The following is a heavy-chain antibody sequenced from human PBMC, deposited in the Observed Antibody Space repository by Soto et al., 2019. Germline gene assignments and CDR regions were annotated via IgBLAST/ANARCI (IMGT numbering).Heavy chain of an antibody. CDR3: ARDESYSNYFS. Sequence: AGGSLRLSCAASGFTVSSNYMSWVRQAPGKGLEWVSVIYSGGSTYYADSVKGRFTISRDNSKNTLYLQMNSLRAEDTAVYYCARDESYSNYFSWGQGTLVTVSS. V-gene: IGHV3-66*01. J-gene: IGHJ4*02. CDR2: IYSGGST. D-gene: IGHD4-4*01. CDR1: GFTVSSNY.